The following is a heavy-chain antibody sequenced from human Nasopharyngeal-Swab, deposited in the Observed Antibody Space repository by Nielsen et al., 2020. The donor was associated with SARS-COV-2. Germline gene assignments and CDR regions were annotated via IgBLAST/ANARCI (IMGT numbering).Heavy chain of an antibody. CDR1: GFTFSGSA. CDR2: IRSKANSYAT. V-gene: IGHV3-73*01. CDR3: TRHYDFWSGYYIKDPADFDY. Sequence: GESLKIFCAASGFTFSGSAMHWVRQASGKGLEWVGRIRSKANSYATAYAASVKGRFTISRDDSKNTAYLQMNSLKTEDTAVYYCTRHYDFWSGYYIKDPADFDYWGQGTLVTVSS. D-gene: IGHD3-3*01. J-gene: IGHJ4*02.